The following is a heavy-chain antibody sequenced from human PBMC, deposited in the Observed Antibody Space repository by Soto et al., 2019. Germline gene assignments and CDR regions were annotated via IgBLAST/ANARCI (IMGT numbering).Heavy chain of an antibody. D-gene: IGHD2-8*01. CDR1: GGSFSNSNYY. CDR2: VYYRGRS. Sequence: DTLSLTRTVSGGSFSNSNYYLGWIRQSPGKGLEWIGSVYYRGRSYSKSSVKSRVTISVDTSKNQFSLNLNSVTASDTAVYYCVSQRTSVLTQAYFDYWGPGALVTVSS. V-gene: IGHV4-39*01. CDR3: VSQRTSVLTQAYFDY. J-gene: IGHJ4*02.